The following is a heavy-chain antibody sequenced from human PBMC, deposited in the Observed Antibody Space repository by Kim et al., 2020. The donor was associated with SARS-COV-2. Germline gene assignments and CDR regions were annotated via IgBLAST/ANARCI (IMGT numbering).Heavy chain of an antibody. V-gene: IGHV4-31*03. Sequence: SETLSLTCTVSGGSINSAGYSWTWIRHHPGKGLEWIGDIYNTGSAYYNPSLKSRVLISVDTSKNQFSLKLNSVTAADTAVYYCARDEGVLLSFGDLDNRPDVMDVWGRGNTVTVSS. CDR3: ARDEGVLLSFGDLDNRPDVMDV. CDR1: GGSINSAGYS. J-gene: IGHJ6*02. CDR2: IYNTGSA. D-gene: IGHD3-10*01.